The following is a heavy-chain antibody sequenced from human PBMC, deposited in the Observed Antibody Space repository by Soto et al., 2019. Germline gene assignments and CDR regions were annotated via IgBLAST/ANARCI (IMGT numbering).Heavy chain of an antibody. CDR2: ISYGGSYK. CDR1: GFTFSSYG. D-gene: IGHD5-12*01. V-gene: IGHV3-30*18. Sequence: PGGSLRLSCAASGFTFSSYGMHWVRQAPGKGLEWVAVISYGGSYKYFADSVKGRFTFSRDSSKNTLYLQMNSLRTEDTAVYYCAKGGDGYNHYFDYWGLGTLVTVSS. J-gene: IGHJ4*02. CDR3: AKGGDGYNHYFDY.